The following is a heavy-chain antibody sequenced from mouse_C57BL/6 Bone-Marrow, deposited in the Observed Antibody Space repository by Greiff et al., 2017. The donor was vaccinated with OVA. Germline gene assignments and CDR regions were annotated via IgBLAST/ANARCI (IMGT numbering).Heavy chain of an antibody. CDR3: AIANWSYYYAMDY. CDR2: ISPSSGYT. Sequence: VKLVESGAELAKPGASVKLSCTASGYTFTSYWMHWVKQRPGQGLEWIGYISPSSGYTKYNQKFKDQATLTADKSSSTAYMQLSSLTYEDSAVYYGAIANWSYYYAMDYWGQGTSVTVSS. D-gene: IGHD4-1*01. J-gene: IGHJ4*01. CDR1: GYTFTSYW. V-gene: IGHV1-7*01.